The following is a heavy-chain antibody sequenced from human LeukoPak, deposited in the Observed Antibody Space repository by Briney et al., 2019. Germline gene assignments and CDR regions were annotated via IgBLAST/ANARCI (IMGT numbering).Heavy chain of an antibody. CDR3: ARGPHYYYYMDV. J-gene: IGHJ6*03. V-gene: IGHV1-69*13. Sequence: GASAKVSCKASGGTFSSYAISWVRQAPGQGLEWMGGIIPIFGTANYAQKFQGRVTITADESTSTAYMELSSLRSEGTAVYYCARGPHYYYYMDVWGKGTTVTVSS. CDR2: IIPIFGTA. CDR1: GGTFSSYA.